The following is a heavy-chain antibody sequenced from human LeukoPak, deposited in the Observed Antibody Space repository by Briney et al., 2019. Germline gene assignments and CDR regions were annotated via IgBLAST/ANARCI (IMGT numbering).Heavy chain of an antibody. Sequence: PGGSLRLSCAASGFTYSSYCMHWIRQAPGKGLEWVAVIWYEGSNKYYADSVKGRFTISRDNSKSTLYLQMNSLRAEDTAVYYCARGGEEQQLLYYYYYMDVWGKGTTVTVSS. D-gene: IGHD6-13*01. J-gene: IGHJ6*03. CDR3: ARGGEEQQLLYYYYYMDV. CDR1: GFTYSSYC. CDR2: IWYEGSNK. V-gene: IGHV3-33*01.